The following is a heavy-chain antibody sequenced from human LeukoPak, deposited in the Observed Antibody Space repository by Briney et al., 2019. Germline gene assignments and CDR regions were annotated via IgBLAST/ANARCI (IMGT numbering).Heavy chain of an antibody. V-gene: IGHV3-66*01. D-gene: IGHD2-15*01. CDR2: IYSGGST. Sequence: VGSLRLSCAASGFSVSNNYMSGVRQAPGKGLQWVSVIYSGGSTFYADSVKGRFTISRDNSKNTPYLQMNSLRAEDTAVYYCASDSYSPEYFQHWGQGTLVTVSS. J-gene: IGHJ1*01. CDR3: ASDSYSPEYFQH. CDR1: GFSVSNNY.